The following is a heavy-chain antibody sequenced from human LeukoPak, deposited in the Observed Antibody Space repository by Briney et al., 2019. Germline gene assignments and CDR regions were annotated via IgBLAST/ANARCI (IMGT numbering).Heavy chain of an antibody. V-gene: IGHV4-59*01. CDR2: IYYSGST. CDR3: AREEAAMVYYY. J-gene: IGHJ4*02. Sequence: SETLSLTCTVSGGSISSFYWSWIRQPPGKGLECIGYIYYSGSTNYNPSLKSRVTISVDTSKNQFSLKLSSVTAADTAVYYCAREEAAMVYYYWGQGTLVTVSS. D-gene: IGHD5-18*01. CDR1: GGSISSFY.